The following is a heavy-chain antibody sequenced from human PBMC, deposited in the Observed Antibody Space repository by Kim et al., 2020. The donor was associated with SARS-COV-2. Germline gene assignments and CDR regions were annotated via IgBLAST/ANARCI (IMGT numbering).Heavy chain of an antibody. D-gene: IGHD7-27*01. CDR1: GYTFTGYN. CDR3: ARSLTGDYNWFDP. J-gene: IGHJ5*02. CDR2: INPYGGVT. V-gene: IGHV1-2*06. Sequence: ASVKVSCKASGYTFTGYNMHWVRQAPGQGLEWMGRINPYGGVTNYAQKFQGRVTMARDTSISTVFMELSGLTSDDTAVYYCARSLTGDYNWFDPWGQGTLVTVSS.